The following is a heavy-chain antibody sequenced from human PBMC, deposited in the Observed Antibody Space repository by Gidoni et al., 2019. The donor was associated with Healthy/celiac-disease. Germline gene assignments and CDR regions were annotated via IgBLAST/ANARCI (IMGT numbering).Heavy chain of an antibody. V-gene: IGHV4-34*01. Sequence: QVQLQQWGAGLLKPSEPLSLTCAVYGGSFRGYYWSWIRQPPGKGLEWIGEINHSGSTNSNPSLKSRVTISVDTSKNQFSLKLSSVTAADTAVYYCARGPYGSGRMYYFDYWGQGTLVTVSS. CDR3: ARGPYGSGRMYYFDY. J-gene: IGHJ4*02. CDR1: GGSFRGYY. CDR2: INHSGST. D-gene: IGHD3-10*01.